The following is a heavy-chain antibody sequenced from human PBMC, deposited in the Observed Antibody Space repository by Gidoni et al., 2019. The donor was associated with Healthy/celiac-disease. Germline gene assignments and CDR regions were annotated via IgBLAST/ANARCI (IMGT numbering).Heavy chain of an antibody. V-gene: IGHV1-69*01. CDR1: GGTFSIYA. Sequence: QVQLVQSGAEVKKPGSSVKVSCKASGGTFSIYAISGVRQAPGQGLEWMGGIIPIFGTANYAQKFQGRVTITADESTSTAYMELSSLRSEDTAVYYCARDRSGIRPNYYYGMDVWGQGTTVTVSS. D-gene: IGHD5-18*01. CDR3: ARDRSGIRPNYYYGMDV. J-gene: IGHJ6*02. CDR2: IIPIFGTA.